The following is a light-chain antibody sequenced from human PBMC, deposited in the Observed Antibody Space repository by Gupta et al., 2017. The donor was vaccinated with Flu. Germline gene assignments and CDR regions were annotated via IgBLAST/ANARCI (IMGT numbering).Light chain of an antibody. V-gene: IGKV1-5*03. Sequence: PSTLSASVGDRVSITCPASQSNRNWLAWYQQKTGPAPSLLIYMASTLDSGVPARVSGSGSGTGFTLTLSNLQPCDFSTYYGQPYGSYTSTFGGGTRLEIK. J-gene: IGKJ4*01. CDR2: MAS. CDR3: QPYGSYTST. CDR1: QSNRNW.